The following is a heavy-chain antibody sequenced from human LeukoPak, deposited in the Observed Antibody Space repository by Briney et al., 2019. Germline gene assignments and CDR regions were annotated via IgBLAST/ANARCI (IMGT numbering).Heavy chain of an antibody. CDR2: INPSGGST. Sequence: ASVKVSCKASGYTFTSYYMHWVRQAPGQGLEWMGIINPSGGSTSYAQKFQGRVTMTRDTSINTAYMELNTLKSDDTAVYYCARGLAKAFDIWGQGTMVTVSS. D-gene: IGHD3-9*01. V-gene: IGHV1-46*01. CDR1: GYTFTSYY. J-gene: IGHJ3*02. CDR3: ARGLAKAFDI.